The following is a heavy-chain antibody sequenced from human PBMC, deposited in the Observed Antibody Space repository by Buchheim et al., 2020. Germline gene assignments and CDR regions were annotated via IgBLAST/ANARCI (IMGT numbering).Heavy chain of an antibody. CDR1: GFTFSSYG. CDR2: IWYDGSNK. Sequence: QVQLVESGGGVVQPGGSLRLSCAASGFTFSSYGMHWVRQAPGTGLEWVAVIWYDGSNKYYADSVKGRFTISRDNSKNTLYLQMNSLRAEDTAVYYCARDRDLSLEWLLDFDYWGQGTL. D-gene: IGHD3-3*01. CDR3: ARDRDLSLEWLLDFDY. V-gene: IGHV3-33*01. J-gene: IGHJ4*02.